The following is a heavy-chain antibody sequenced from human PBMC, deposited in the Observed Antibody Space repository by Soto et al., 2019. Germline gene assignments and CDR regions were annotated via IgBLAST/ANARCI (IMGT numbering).Heavy chain of an antibody. CDR3: ARALPLYSSSWHSYYYYGMDV. J-gene: IGHJ6*02. CDR2: TYYRSKWYN. CDR1: GDSVSSNSAA. Sequence: QTLSLTCVISGDSVSSNSAAWNWIRQSPSRGLEWLGRTYYRSKWYNDYAVSVKSRITINPDTSKSQFSLQLNSVTPEDTAVYYCARALPLYSSSWHSYYYYGMDVWGQGTTVTVSS. D-gene: IGHD6-13*01. V-gene: IGHV6-1*01.